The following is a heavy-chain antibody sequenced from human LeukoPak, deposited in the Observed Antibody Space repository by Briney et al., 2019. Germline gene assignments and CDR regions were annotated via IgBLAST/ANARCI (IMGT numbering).Heavy chain of an antibody. CDR1: GFTFSSYA. CDR3: AKDRITGTTVGLSYYFDY. V-gene: IGHV3-23*01. Sequence: GGSLRLSCAASGFTFSSYAMSWVRQAPGKGLEWVSAISGSGGSTYYADSVKGRFTISRDNSKNTLYLQMNSLRAEDTAVYYCAKDRITGTTVGLSYYFDYWGQGTLVTASS. CDR2: ISGSGGST. D-gene: IGHD1-7*01. J-gene: IGHJ4*02.